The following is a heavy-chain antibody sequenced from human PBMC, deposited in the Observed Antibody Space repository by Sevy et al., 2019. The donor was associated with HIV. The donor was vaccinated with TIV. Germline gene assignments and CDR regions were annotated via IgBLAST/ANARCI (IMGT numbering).Heavy chain of an antibody. D-gene: IGHD6-19*01. CDR1: GLTFSNYA. J-gene: IGHJ4*02. CDR2: IWYGGRNK. CDR3: ANEGYTSGFDY. V-gene: IGHV3-30*02. Sequence: GGALRLSCAVSGLTFSNYAMHWVRQAPGKGLEGVAVIWYGGRNKYYADSVKGRFTISRDNSKNTLYLQMNSLGAEDTAVYYCANEGYTSGFDYWGQGTLVTVSS.